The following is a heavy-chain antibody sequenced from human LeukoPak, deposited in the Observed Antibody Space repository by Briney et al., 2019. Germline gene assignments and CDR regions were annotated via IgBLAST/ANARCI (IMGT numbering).Heavy chain of an antibody. D-gene: IGHD6-13*01. Sequence: GGSLRLSCAASGFTFSNYEMNWVRQAPGKGLEWVSYISSSGSTIYYADSVKGRFTISRDNAKNSLYLQMNSLRAEDTAVYYCARDSGSSWSGVCIDYWGQGTLVTVSS. J-gene: IGHJ4*02. CDR2: ISSSGSTI. CDR1: GFTFSNYE. CDR3: ARDSGSSWSGVCIDY. V-gene: IGHV3-48*03.